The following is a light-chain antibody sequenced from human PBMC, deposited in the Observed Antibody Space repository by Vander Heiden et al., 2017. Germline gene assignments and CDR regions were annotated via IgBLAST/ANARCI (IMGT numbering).Light chain of an antibody. CDR2: KAS. Sequence: DIQMTHSPSTLSASVGDRVTITCRASQSISSWLDWYQQKPGKAPKLLIYKASSLESGVPSRFSGSGSGTEFTLTISSLQPDDFATYYCQQDNSYPWTFGQGTKVEIK. J-gene: IGKJ1*01. CDR3: QQDNSYPWT. V-gene: IGKV1-5*03. CDR1: QSISSW.